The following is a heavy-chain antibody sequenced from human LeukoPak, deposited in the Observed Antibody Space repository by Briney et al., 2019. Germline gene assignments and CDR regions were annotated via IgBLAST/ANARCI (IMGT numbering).Heavy chain of an antibody. V-gene: IGHV3-33*01. Sequence: GGSLRLSCAASGFTFDTYAMHWVRQAPGEGLEWMAIIWCDGSKKEYADSVKGRFTVSRDNSKNTLDMQMNSLRAEDTAVYYCARGGKYLFDYWGQGTLVTVSS. J-gene: IGHJ4*02. D-gene: IGHD1-26*01. CDR2: IWCDGSKK. CDR3: ARGGKYLFDY. CDR1: GFTFDTYA.